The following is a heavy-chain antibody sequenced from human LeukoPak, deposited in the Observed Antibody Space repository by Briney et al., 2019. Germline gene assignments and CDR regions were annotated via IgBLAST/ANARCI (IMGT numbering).Heavy chain of an antibody. CDR3: ARVDVRYYGSGSPGPLFDY. V-gene: IGHV4-59*01. CDR2: IYYSGST. CDR1: GGSISSYY. D-gene: IGHD3-10*01. J-gene: IGHJ4*02. Sequence: SETLSLTCTVSGGSISSYYWSWIRQPPGKGLEWIGYIYYSGSTNYNPSLKSRVTISVDTSKNQFSLKLSSVTAADTAVYYCARVDVRYYGSGSPGPLFDYWGQGTLVTVSS.